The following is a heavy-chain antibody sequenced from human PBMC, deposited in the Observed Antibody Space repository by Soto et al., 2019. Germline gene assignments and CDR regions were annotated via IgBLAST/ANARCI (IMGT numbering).Heavy chain of an antibody. V-gene: IGHV3-64D*06. CDR2: ISSNGGST. J-gene: IGHJ3*02. D-gene: IGHD3-10*01. CDR3: PVSRWFGEFYAFDI. CDR1: GFTFSSYA. Sequence: RGSLRLSCSASGFTFSSYAMHWVRQAPGEGLEYVSAISSNGGSTYYADSVKGRFTISRDNSKNTLYLQMSSLRAEDTAVYYCPVSRWFGEFYAFDIWGQGTMVTVSS.